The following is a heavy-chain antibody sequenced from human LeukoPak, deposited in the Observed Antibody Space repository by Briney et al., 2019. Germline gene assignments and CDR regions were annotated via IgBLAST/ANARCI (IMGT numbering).Heavy chain of an antibody. CDR1: GYTFTSYD. V-gene: IGHV1-18*01. CDR2: ISAYNGNT. Sequence: ASVKVSCKASGYTFTSYDINWVRQATGQGLEWMGWISAYNGNTNYAQKLQGRVTMTTDTSTSTAYMELRSLRSDDTAVYYCARGKELVTMIVVVISGFDYWGQGTLVTVSS. CDR3: ARGKELVTMIVVVISGFDY. D-gene: IGHD3-22*01. J-gene: IGHJ4*02.